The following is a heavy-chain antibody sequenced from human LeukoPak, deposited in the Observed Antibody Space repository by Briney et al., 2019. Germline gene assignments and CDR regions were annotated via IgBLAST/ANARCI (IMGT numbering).Heavy chain of an antibody. CDR1: GGSISSHY. D-gene: IGHD7-27*01. Sequence: PSETLSLTCTVSGGSISSHYWSWIRQSPGKGLEWIGYINYSGSTNYNPSLQSRVTISVDTSKNQFSLKVTSVTAADTAVYYSARASSGPYYFDFWGQGTLVTVSS. J-gene: IGHJ4*02. V-gene: IGHV4-59*11. CDR3: ARASSGPYYFDF. CDR2: INYSGST.